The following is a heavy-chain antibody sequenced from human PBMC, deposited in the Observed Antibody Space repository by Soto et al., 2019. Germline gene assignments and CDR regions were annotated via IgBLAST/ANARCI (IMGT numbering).Heavy chain of an antibody. Sequence: ASVKVSCKASGYGFTTYAMHWVRQAPGQRLEWMGWINAGNGNTKYSQKLQGRVTITRDASASTAYMELSSLKASDTAMYYCARLEATRTTWFAGPYHWFDPWGEGTLVTVSS. CDR1: GYGFTTYA. V-gene: IGHV1-3*01. D-gene: IGHD3-10*01. J-gene: IGHJ5*02. CDR2: INAGNGNT. CDR3: ARLEATRTTWFAGPYHWFDP.